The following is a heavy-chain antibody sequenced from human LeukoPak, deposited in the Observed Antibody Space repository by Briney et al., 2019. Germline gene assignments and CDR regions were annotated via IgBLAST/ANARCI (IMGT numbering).Heavy chain of an antibody. CDR3: ARCTTGKTFGSLREIKKSREIDF. CDR1: GFTFSTSW. V-gene: IGHV3-21*01. Sequence: GGSLRLSCAASGFTFSTSWMTWIRQAPGKGLEWVSSISSSSSYINYADSVRGRFTISRDNAKNSLFLQMDSLRGEDTAVYYCARCTTGKTFGSLREIKKSREIDFWGQGTLVTVSS. CDR2: ISSSSSYI. D-gene: IGHD1-1*01. J-gene: IGHJ4*02.